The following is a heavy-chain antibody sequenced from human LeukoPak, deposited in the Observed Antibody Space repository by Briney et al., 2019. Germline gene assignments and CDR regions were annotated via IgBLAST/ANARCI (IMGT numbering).Heavy chain of an antibody. D-gene: IGHD6-19*01. CDR1: GFTFSNYW. CDR2: IKQDVSEK. Sequence: GGSLRLSCAASGFTFSNYWMSWVRQASGKGLEWVANIKQDVSEKYYVDSVKGRFTISRDNAKNSLYLQMNSLRAEDTAVYYCARTGNLAVAGDYWGQGTLVTVSS. CDR3: ARTGNLAVAGDY. V-gene: IGHV3-7*01. J-gene: IGHJ4*02.